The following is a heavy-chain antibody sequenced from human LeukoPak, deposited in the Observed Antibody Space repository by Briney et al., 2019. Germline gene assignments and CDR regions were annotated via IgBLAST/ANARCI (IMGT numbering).Heavy chain of an antibody. V-gene: IGHV3-30-3*01. Sequence: PGRSLRLSCAASGFTFRSYAMHWVRQAPGKGLEWVAVISYDGSNKYYADSVKGRFTISRDNSKNTLYLQMNSLRAVDTAVYYCARGSLGYYDFWSGYSYYFDYWGQGTLVTVSS. D-gene: IGHD3-3*01. CDR3: ARGSLGYYDFWSGYSYYFDY. J-gene: IGHJ4*02. CDR2: ISYDGSNK. CDR1: GFTFRSYA.